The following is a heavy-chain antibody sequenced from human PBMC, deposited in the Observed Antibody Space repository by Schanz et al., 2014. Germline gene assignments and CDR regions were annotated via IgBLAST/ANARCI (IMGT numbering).Heavy chain of an antibody. CDR1: GFTFSSYW. CDR2: IKEDGSER. V-gene: IGHV3-7*01. Sequence: EVQLVESGGGLVQPGGSLRLSCAASGFTFSSYWMSWVRQAPGKGLEWVSNIKEDGSERYEVDSEMGLSTISRDNAKNSLLLQESSLRADDAAVYCCERFQAPHQAFDYWGQGTLVTVSS. D-gene: IGHD2-2*01. J-gene: IGHJ4*02. CDR3: ERFQAPHQAFDY.